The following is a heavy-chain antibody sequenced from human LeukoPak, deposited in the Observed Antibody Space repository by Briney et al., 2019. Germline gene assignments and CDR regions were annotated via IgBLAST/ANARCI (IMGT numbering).Heavy chain of an antibody. Sequence: SETLSLTCTVSGGSISSYYWSWIRQPAGKGLEWIGRIYTSGSTNYNPSLKSRVTMSVDTSKNQFSLKLSSVTAADTAVYYCAREGIVVVNKGYYYYGMDVWGQGTTVTVSS. CDR2: IYTSGST. J-gene: IGHJ6*02. CDR1: GGSISSYY. V-gene: IGHV4-4*07. D-gene: IGHD3-22*01. CDR3: AREGIVVVNKGYYYYGMDV.